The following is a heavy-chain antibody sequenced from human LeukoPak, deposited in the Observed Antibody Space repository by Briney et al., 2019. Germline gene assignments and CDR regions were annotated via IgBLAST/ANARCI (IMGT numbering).Heavy chain of an antibody. J-gene: IGHJ6*02. Sequence: GGSLRLSCAASGFTFDDYTMHWVRQAPGKGLEWVSLISWAGGSTYYADSVKGRFTISRDNSKNSLYLQMNSLRTEDTALYYCAKDKGCSSTSCYHYYYYGMDVWGQGTTVTVSS. V-gene: IGHV3-43*01. CDR3: AKDKGCSSTSCYHYYYYGMDV. D-gene: IGHD2-2*01. CDR2: ISWAGGST. CDR1: GFTFDDYT.